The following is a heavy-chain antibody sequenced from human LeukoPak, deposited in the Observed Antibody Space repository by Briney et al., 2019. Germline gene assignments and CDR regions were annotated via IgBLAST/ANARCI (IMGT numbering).Heavy chain of an antibody. J-gene: IGHJ4*02. CDR3: ARDATSNYGSGSCHY. Sequence: GGSLRLSCAASGFTFSSYSMNWVRQAPGKGLEWVSYISSSSSTIYYADSVKGRFTISRDNAKNSLYLQMNSLRAEDTAVYYCARDATSNYGSGSCHYWGQGTLVTVSS. CDR2: ISSSSSTI. CDR1: GFTFSSYS. D-gene: IGHD3-10*01. V-gene: IGHV3-48*04.